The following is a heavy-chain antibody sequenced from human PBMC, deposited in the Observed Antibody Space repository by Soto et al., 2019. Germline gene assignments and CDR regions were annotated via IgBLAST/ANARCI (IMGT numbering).Heavy chain of an antibody. CDR2: IDASGGIT. J-gene: IGHJ5*02. D-gene: IGHD3-10*01. CDR1: GFNIGTTD. V-gene: IGHV3-23*01. CDR3: VKNSGWFNT. Sequence: SCAASGFNIGTTDMSWVRQAPGEGLEWVSTIDASGGITYYADSVKGRFTISRDNSRNTVYLQMNSLRGDDTALYYCVKNSGWFNTWGQGAPVTVSS.